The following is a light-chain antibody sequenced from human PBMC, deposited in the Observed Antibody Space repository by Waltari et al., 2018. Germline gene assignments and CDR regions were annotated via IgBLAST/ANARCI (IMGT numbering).Light chain of an antibody. J-gene: IGKJ1*01. V-gene: IGKV3-20*01. CDR1: QSISKY. CDR3: QKYGTLPAT. CDR2: DAA. Sequence: EIMLTQSPGTLSLSPGERATLSCRASQSISKYLAGYQQKPGQAPRLLIYDAASRATGIPDRVSGSGSGTDFSLTISRLEPEDSAVYYCQKYGTLPATFGQGTKVEIK.